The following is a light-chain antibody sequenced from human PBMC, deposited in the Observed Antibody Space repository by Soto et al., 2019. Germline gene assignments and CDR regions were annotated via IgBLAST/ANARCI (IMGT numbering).Light chain of an antibody. Sequence: EIVLTHSPGTLSLSPGERATLSCRASQSVSSSYLAWYQQKPGQAPRLLIYGASSRATGIPDRFSGSGSGTGLTLTISRLEPEDFAVYYCQQYGSSTWTVGQGTKVDIK. CDR1: QSVSSSY. V-gene: IGKV3-20*01. CDR3: QQYGSSTWT. J-gene: IGKJ1*01. CDR2: GAS.